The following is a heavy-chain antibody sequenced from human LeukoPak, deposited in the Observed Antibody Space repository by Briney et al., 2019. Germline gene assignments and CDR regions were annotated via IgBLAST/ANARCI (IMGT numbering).Heavy chain of an antibody. CDR1: GFTFSDYY. CDR2: ISSSGSTM. D-gene: IGHD3-16*01. CDR3: ARDLYGGSDAFDI. Sequence: GESLRLSCAASGFTFSDYYMSWIRQAPGKGLEWVSYISSSGSTMYYADSVKGRFTISRDNAKNSLYLQMNSLRAEDTAVYYCARDLYGGSDAFDIWGQGTMVTVSS. J-gene: IGHJ3*02. V-gene: IGHV3-11*01.